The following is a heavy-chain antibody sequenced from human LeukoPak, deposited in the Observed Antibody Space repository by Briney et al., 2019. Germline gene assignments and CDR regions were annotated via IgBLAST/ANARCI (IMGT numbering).Heavy chain of an antibody. CDR2: LSCDGTSK. J-gene: IGHJ4*01. CDR3: AAGEFFDY. D-gene: IGHD3-10*01. V-gene: IGHV3-30-3*01. CDR1: GFTFSSYA. Sequence: GGSLRLSCAASGFTFSSYAMHWVRQAPGKGLEWVAVLSCDGTSKYYTDSVKGRFTISRDNSKNTLYLQMNSLRAEDTAVYYCAAGEFFDYWGHGTLVTVSS.